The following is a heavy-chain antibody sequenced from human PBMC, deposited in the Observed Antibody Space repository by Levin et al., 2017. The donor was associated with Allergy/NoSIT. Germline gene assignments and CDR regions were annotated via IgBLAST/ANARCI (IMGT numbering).Heavy chain of an antibody. J-gene: IGHJ3*01. CDR3: ARMGSYYYDSSGYRAFHTFDF. CDR2: IDWDDAK. D-gene: IGHD3-22*01. CDR1: GFSLSPSGMR. V-gene: IGHV2-70*04. Sequence: SGPTLVKPTQTLTLTCTFSGFSLSPSGMRVSWIRQPPGKALEWLARIDWDDAKFYSTSLRTRLTISTDTSKNQVVLTMTNMDPVDTATYYCARMGSYYYDSSGYRAFHTFDFWGQGTMVTVSS.